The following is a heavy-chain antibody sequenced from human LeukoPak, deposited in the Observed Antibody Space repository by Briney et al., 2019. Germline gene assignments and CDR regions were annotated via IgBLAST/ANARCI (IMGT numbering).Heavy chain of an antibody. J-gene: IGHJ4*02. V-gene: IGHV4-4*07. CDR3: ARDAGLTYFDY. Sequence: SETLSLNCTVSGGSISSYYWTWIGQPAGKGLEWIGHIYTSGSTYYNPSLKSRVTMSVDTSKNQFSLKLSSVTAADTAMYYCARDAGLTYFDYWGQGTLVTVSS. CDR2: IYTSGST. CDR1: GGSISSYY. D-gene: IGHD3-22*01.